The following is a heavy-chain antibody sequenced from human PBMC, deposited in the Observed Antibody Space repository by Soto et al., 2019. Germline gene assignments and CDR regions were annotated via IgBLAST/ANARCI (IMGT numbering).Heavy chain of an antibody. Sequence: GGSLRLSCAASGLTVSDNYMSWVRQAPGKGLEWVSVIYSGGTIYYADSVKGRFTISRDNSKNTLYLQMNSLRAEDTAMYYCAKGHEYFQHWGQGTLVTVSS. CDR3: AKGHEYFQH. CDR2: IYSGGTI. CDR1: GLTVSDNY. J-gene: IGHJ1*01. V-gene: IGHV3-66*01.